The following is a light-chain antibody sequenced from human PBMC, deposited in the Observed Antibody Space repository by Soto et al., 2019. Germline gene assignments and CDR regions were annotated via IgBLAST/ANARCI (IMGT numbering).Light chain of an antibody. V-gene: IGKV1-12*01. CDR1: QGISSW. J-gene: IGKJ2*01. CDR3: QQGNSFPRT. Sequence: DLQMTQSPSSVSASVGDRVTITCRASQGISSWLGWYQQKPGKAPKLLIYAASSLRSGVPSRFSGSGSGTDFTLTISSLQTEDFATYYCQQGNSFPRTFGPGTKLEIK. CDR2: AAS.